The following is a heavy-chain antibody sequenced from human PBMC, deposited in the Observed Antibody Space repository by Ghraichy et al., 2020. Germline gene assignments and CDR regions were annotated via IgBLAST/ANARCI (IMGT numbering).Heavy chain of an antibody. CDR1: GFTFISYE. J-gene: IGHJ3*02. Sequence: GGSLRLSCAASGFTFISYEMNWVRQAPGKGLEWVSYISSSGDTIYYADSVKGRFTISRDNAENSLYLQMNGLRAEDTAVYYCARKMYLADGFDIWGQGTIVAVSS. V-gene: IGHV3-48*03. CDR2: ISSSGDTI. D-gene: IGHD2-2*01. CDR3: ARKMYLADGFDI.